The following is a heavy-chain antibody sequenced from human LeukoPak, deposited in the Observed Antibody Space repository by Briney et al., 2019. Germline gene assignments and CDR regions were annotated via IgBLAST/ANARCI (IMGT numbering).Heavy chain of an antibody. J-gene: IGHJ4*02. CDR3: AMMRYYDSSGYYNY. D-gene: IGHD3-22*01. Sequence: QPGGSLRLSCAASGFTFSSHWMHWVRQAPGKGLVWVSRINSDGSSTSYADSVKGRFTISRDNAKNTLYLQMNSLRAEDTAVYYCAMMRYYDSSGYYNYWGQGTLVTVSS. CDR1: GFTFSSHW. CDR2: INSDGSST. V-gene: IGHV3-74*01.